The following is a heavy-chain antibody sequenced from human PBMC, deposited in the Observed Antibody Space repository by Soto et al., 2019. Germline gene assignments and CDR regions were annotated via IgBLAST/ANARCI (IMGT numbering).Heavy chain of an antibody. CDR1: GYSSTSYW. J-gene: IGHJ6*03. CDR2: IYPGDSDT. D-gene: IGHD2-2*01. V-gene: IGHV5-51*01. Sequence: GESLKISCKGSGYSSTSYWIGWVRQMPGKGLEWMGIIYPGDSDTRYSPSFQGQVTISADKSISTAYLQWSSLKASDTAMYYCARRAYCSSTSCYANYYHYMDVWGKGTTVTVSS. CDR3: ARRAYCSSTSCYANYYHYMDV.